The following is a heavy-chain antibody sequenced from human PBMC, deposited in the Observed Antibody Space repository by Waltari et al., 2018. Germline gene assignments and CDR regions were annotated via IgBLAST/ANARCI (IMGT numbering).Heavy chain of an antibody. V-gene: IGHV1-18*01. CDR3: ARGDDILTGDHKGLDY. D-gene: IGHD3-9*01. CDR2: ISAYNGDT. CDR1: GYTFTSYG. J-gene: IGHJ4*02. Sequence: QVQVVQSGAEVKNPGASVRVSCKASGYTFTSYGFSWVRQAPGHGLEWMGWISAYNGDTNYAQKCQGRVTMTTDTSRTTAYMEWRSLRSVDTAVYYCARGDDILTGDHKGLDYWGQGTLVSVSS.